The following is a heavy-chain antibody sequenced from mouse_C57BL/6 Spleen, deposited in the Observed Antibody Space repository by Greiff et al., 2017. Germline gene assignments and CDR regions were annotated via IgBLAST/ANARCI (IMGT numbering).Heavy chain of an antibody. CDR3: ARAFYYGYDGAWFAY. D-gene: IGHD2-2*01. Sequence: QVQLKESGAELARPGASVKMSCKASGYTFTSYTMHWVKQRPGQGLEWIGYINPSSGYTKYNQKFKDKATLTADKSSSTAYMQLSSLTSEDSAVYYCARAFYYGYDGAWFAYWGQGTLVTVSA. V-gene: IGHV1-4*01. J-gene: IGHJ3*01. CDR1: GYTFTSYT. CDR2: INPSSGYT.